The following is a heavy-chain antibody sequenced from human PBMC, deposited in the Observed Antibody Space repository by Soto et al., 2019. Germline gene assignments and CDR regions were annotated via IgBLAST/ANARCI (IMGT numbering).Heavy chain of an antibody. CDR3: ARRGSGSYYDY. J-gene: IGHJ4*02. D-gene: IGHD1-26*01. V-gene: IGHV3-23*01. CDR1: GFTFSSYA. Sequence: EVQLLESGGGLVQPGGSLRLTCAASGFTFSSYAMRWVRQAPGKGLEWVSAISGSGGSTYYADSVKGRFTISRDNSKNTLYLQMNSLRAEDTAVYYCARRGSGSYYDYWGQGTLVTVSS. CDR2: ISGSGGST.